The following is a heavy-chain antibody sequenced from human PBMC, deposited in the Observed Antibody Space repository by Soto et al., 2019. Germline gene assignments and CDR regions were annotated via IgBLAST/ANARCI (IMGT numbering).Heavy chain of an antibody. CDR1: GYTFSGYS. CDR2: ISGYNGNT. J-gene: IGHJ6*02. V-gene: IGHV1-18*04. D-gene: IGHD2-21*01. CDR3: ARDVFCGGAPACPDMDV. Sequence: QVVLEQSGGEVKKPGASVKVSCKASGYTFSGYSITWVRQAPGHGLEWMGRISGYNGNTNYARTLRGRLTLATDTYTSTAYMELRILTSDDTAVYYCARDVFCGGAPACPDMDVWGQGTTVTVSS.